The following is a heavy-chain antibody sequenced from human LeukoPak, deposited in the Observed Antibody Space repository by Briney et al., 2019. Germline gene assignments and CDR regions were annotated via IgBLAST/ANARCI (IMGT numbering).Heavy chain of an antibody. CDR3: ARDQYDTWSRRGNFDS. Sequence: GGSLRLSCVASGFTFGKYWMSWVRQAPGKGLEWVANIKLDGGEKNYVDSVKGRFTISRDNTKNSLYLQMNSLRVEDTAVFYCARDQYDTWSRRGNFDSWGQGTLVIVSS. V-gene: IGHV3-7*03. J-gene: IGHJ4*02. CDR2: IKLDGGEK. D-gene: IGHD3-3*01. CDR1: GFTFGKYW.